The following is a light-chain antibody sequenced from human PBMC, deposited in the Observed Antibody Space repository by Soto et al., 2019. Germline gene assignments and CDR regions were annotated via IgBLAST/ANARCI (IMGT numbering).Light chain of an antibody. CDR1: QSVLYSSNNRNH. Sequence: DIVMTQSPDSLAVSLGERATINCKSSQSVLYSSNNRNHLAWYQQTPGQPPKLLIYWASTRESGVPDRFSGSGSGKDFTLTISSLQAEDVAVSYCQKYYSTPYTFGQGTKLEIK. V-gene: IGKV4-1*01. CDR3: QKYYSTPYT. J-gene: IGKJ2*01. CDR2: WAS.